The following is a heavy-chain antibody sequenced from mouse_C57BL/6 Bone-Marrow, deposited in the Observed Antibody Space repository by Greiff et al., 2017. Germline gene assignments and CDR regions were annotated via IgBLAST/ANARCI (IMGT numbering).Heavy chain of an antibody. CDR3: AGDSKGSYWYFDV. CDR2: INPSNGGT. Sequence: VQGVESGTELVKPGASVKLSCKASGYTFTSYWMHWVKQRPGQGLEWIGNINPSNGGTNYNEKFKSKATLTVDKSSSTAYMQLSSLTSEDSAVYYCAGDSKGSYWYFDVWGTGTTVTVSS. D-gene: IGHD2-5*01. CDR1: GYTFTSYW. J-gene: IGHJ1*03. V-gene: IGHV1-53*01.